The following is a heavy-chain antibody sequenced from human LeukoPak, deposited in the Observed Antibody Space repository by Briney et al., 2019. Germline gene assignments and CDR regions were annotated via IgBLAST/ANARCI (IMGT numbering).Heavy chain of an antibody. CDR1: GYTLSTYV. J-gene: IGHJ4*02. Sequence: GGCLRLSCAASGYTLSTYVLYGVPDAPGGGRVWGAVISFDGSNKYYADTVEGGFTISRDNSKNTLYLQMNSLRAEDTAVYYCAKIGRSSTFGWGQGTLVTVSS. CDR3: AKIGRSSTFG. CDR2: ISFDGSNK. V-gene: IGHV3-30*18. D-gene: IGHD6-6*01.